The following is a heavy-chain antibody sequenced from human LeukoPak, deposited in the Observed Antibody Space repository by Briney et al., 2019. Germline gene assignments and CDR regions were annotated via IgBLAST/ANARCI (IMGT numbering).Heavy chain of an antibody. J-gene: IGHJ4*02. V-gene: IGHV4-61*08. Sequence: SETLSLTCTVSGGSISSGDYYWSWIRQPPGKGLEWIGYIYYSGSTNYNPSLKSRVTISVDTSKNQFSLKLSSVTAADTAVYYCARSPGGYSGYGTFCFDYWGQGTLVTVSS. CDR3: ARSPGGYSGYGTFCFDY. CDR2: IYYSGST. D-gene: IGHD5-12*01. CDR1: GGSISSGDYY.